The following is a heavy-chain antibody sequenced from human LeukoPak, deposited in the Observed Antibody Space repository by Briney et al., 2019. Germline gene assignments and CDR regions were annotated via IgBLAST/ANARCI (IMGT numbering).Heavy chain of an antibody. V-gene: IGHV1-69*04. CDR1: GYTFTSYA. CDR2: IIPILGIA. Sequence: ASVKVSCKASGYTFTSYAISWVRQAPGQGLEWMGRIIPILGIANYAQKFQGRVTITADKSTSTAYMELSSLRSEDTAVYYCASGRTYYYDSSGYGVDYWGQGTLVTVSS. D-gene: IGHD3-22*01. J-gene: IGHJ4*02. CDR3: ASGRTYYYDSSGYGVDY.